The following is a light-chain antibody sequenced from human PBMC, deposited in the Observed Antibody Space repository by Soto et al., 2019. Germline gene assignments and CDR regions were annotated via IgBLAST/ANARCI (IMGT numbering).Light chain of an antibody. CDR1: QSLLYSSNNKNY. V-gene: IGKV4-1*01. CDR3: QHYYSFPYT. CDR2: WAS. Sequence: DIVMTQSPDSLAVSLGERATINCKSSQSLLYSSNNKNYLAWYQRKPGQPPNLLISWASTRESGVPDRFTGSGSGTDFTLTIRNLQAEDVAVYFCQHYYSFPYTFGQGTKLEIK. J-gene: IGKJ2*01.